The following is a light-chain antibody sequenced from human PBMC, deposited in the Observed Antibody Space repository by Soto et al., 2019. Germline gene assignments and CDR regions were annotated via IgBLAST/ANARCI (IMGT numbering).Light chain of an antibody. Sequence: VQKTHAPGSVVEFVVGRITITFRASQGISNYLNWYLQKPGKAPKLLIFAASTLQSGVPSRFSGDGVGTHFTLTIRSLQPEDFATPYCQPSYNKFPLTFGGGTKVDIK. CDR2: AAS. CDR1: QGISNY. J-gene: IGKJ4*01. V-gene: IGKV1-39*01. CDR3: QPSYNKFPLT.